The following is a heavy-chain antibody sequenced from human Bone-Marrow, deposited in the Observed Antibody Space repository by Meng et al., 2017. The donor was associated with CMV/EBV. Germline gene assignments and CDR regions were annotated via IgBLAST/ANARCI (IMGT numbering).Heavy chain of an antibody. CDR1: GYSFTSYW. V-gene: IGHV5-51*01. CDR2: IYPGDSDT. Sequence: KVSCKGSGYSFTSYWIGWVRQMPGKGLEWMGIIYPGDSDTRYSPSFQGQVTISADKSISTAYLQWSSLKASDTAMYYCASQTYYYDSSGYSGDAFDIWGQGTMVTVS. D-gene: IGHD3-22*01. CDR3: ASQTYYYDSSGYSGDAFDI. J-gene: IGHJ3*02.